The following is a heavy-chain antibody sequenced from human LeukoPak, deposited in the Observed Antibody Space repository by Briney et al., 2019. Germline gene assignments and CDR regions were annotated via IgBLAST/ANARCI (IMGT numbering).Heavy chain of an antibody. CDR2: ISGDGGST. V-gene: IGHV3-43*02. Sequence: PGGSLRLSCAASGFTLDDYAMHWVRHAPGKGLEWVSLISGDGGSTYYADSVKGRFTISRDNSKNSLYLQMNSLRTEDTALYYCAKDFLTYYYDSSGYKDAFDIWGQGTMATVSS. J-gene: IGHJ3*02. D-gene: IGHD3-22*01. CDR3: AKDFLTYYYDSSGYKDAFDI. CDR1: GFTLDDYA.